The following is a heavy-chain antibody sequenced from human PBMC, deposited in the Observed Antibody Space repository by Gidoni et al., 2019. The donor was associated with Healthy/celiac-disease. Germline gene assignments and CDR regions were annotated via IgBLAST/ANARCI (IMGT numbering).Heavy chain of an antibody. V-gene: IGHV1-69*12. CDR2: STPIFGTA. D-gene: IGHD5-12*01. CDR3: ARGGRRDGYNPGY. CDR1: GGTLRSYA. J-gene: IGHJ4*02. Sequence: QVQLVQSGAEVKKPGYAVKVSCKASGGTLRSYAISWVRQAPGQGLEWMGGSTPIFGTANYAQKFQGRVTITADESTSTAYMELSSLRSEDTAVYYCARGGRRDGYNPGYWGQGTLVTVSS.